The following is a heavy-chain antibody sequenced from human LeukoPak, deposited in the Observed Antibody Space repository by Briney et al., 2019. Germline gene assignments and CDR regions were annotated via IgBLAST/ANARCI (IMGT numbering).Heavy chain of an antibody. D-gene: IGHD5-12*01. Sequence: GGSLRLSCAASGFTFSSYAMSWVRQAPGKGLEWVSAISGSGDNTYYADSVKGRFTISRDNSKNSLYLQMNSLRAEDTAIYYCVRAMPSGYDFRFGYWGQGTLVTVSS. CDR3: VRAMPSGYDFRFGY. J-gene: IGHJ4*02. CDR1: GFTFSSYA. V-gene: IGHV3-23*01. CDR2: ISGSGDNT.